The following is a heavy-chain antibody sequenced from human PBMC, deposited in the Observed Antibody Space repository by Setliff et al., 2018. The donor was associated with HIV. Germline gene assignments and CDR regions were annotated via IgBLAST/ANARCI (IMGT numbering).Heavy chain of an antibody. CDR3: VTSSSWSSRLNY. V-gene: IGHV4-34*01. Sequence: SETLSLTCAVYGGPLSGHYWSWIRQPPGQGLEWIGETSHSGKTNYNPSLKSRVTISVDTSKNQFSLKLTSVTAADTAVYYCVTSSSWSSRLNYWGPGMLVTVSS. CDR2: TSHSGKT. CDR1: GGPLSGHY. J-gene: IGHJ4*02. D-gene: IGHD2-2*01.